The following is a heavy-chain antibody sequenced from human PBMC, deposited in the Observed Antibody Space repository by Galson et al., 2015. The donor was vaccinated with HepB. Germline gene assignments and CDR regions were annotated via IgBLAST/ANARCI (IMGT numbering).Heavy chain of an antibody. CDR2: IYYSGST. D-gene: IGHD6-13*01. CDR3: ARDRVAARTPGGGYYYMDV. J-gene: IGHJ6*03. V-gene: IGHV4-59*01. CDR1: GGSISSYY. Sequence: LTCTVSGGSISSYYWSWTRQPPGKGLEWIGYIYYSGSTNYNPSLKSRVTISVDTSKNQFSLKLSSVTAADTAVYYCARDRVAARTPGGGYYYMDVWGKGTTVTVSS.